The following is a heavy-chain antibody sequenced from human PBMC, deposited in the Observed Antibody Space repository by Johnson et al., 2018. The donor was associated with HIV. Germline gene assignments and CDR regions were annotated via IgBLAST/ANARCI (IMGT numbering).Heavy chain of an antibody. CDR1: GFTFSSYS. Sequence: QVQLMESGGGLIQPGGSLRLSCAASGFTFSSYSMHWVRQAPGKGLEWVAVIWFDGSKKYYTDSVKGRFTISRDNTTNTQYLQMNSLSAEDTAVYYCARGGGCGGDCYSGYDAFDIWGQGTKVTV. V-gene: IGHV3-33*08. CDR3: ARGGGCGGDCYSGYDAFDI. D-gene: IGHD2-21*01. CDR2: IWFDGSKK. J-gene: IGHJ3*02.